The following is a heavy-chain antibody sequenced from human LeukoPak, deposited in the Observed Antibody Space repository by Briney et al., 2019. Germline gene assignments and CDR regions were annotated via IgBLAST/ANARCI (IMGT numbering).Heavy chain of an antibody. CDR2: ISSRSSTR. J-gene: IGHJ4*02. CDR1: GFTFSSYS. D-gene: IGHD1-26*01. Sequence: QPGRSLRLSCAASGFTFSSYSMNWARHAPGKWMEWVSFISSRSSTRYYADSLEGGFVISRDNPKNSRCLQMTSLRAEDTAVYYCAKGAFRIHWVQGTLVTVSS. V-gene: IGHV3-48*01. CDR3: AKGAFRIH.